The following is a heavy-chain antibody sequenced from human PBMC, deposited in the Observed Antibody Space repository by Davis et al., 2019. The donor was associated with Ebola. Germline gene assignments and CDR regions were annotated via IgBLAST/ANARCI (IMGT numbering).Heavy chain of an antibody. J-gene: IGHJ4*02. CDR1: GGSISSYY. Sequence: PSETLSLTCTVSGGSISSYYWSWIRQPPGKGLEWIGRIYTSGSTNYNPSLKSRVTMSVDTSKNQFSLKLSSVTAADTAVYYCATLDVDTAMVNYWGQGTLVTVSS. D-gene: IGHD5-18*01. V-gene: IGHV4-4*07. CDR3: ATLDVDTAMVNY. CDR2: IYTSGST.